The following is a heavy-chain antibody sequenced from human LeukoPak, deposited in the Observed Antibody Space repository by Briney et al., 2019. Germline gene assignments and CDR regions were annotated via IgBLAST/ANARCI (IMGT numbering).Heavy chain of an antibody. Sequence: GGSLRLSCAASGFTFSSYAMSWVRQAPGKGLEWVSAISGSGGSTYYADSVKGRFTISRDNAKNSLYLQMNSLRAEDTAVYYCARDGVRGPAGYYMDVWGKGTTVTISS. CDR2: ISGSGGST. D-gene: IGHD3-10*01. J-gene: IGHJ6*03. CDR1: GFTFSSYA. CDR3: ARDGVRGPAGYYMDV. V-gene: IGHV3-23*01.